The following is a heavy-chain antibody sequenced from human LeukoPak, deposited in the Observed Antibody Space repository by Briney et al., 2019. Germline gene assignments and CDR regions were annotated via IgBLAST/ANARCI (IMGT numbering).Heavy chain of an antibody. CDR1: GGSFSGYY. CDR2: TNHSVGT. D-gene: IGHD2-8*01. J-gene: IGHJ3*02. V-gene: IGHV4-34*01. CDR3: ARLPGPLMGGMYTFDI. Sequence: SETLSLTCAVYGGSFSGYYWSWIRQPPGKGLEWIGETNHSVGTNYNPSLKSRVTISVDTSKNQFSLKLISVTAADTAVYYCARLPGPLMGGMYTFDIWGQGTMVTVSS.